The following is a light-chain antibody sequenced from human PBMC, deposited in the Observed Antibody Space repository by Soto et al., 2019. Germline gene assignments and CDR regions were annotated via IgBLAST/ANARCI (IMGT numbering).Light chain of an antibody. CDR2: EVS. CDR3: SLYTSENAYV. J-gene: IGLJ1*01. CDR1: STDFVGYNR. V-gene: IGLV2-18*01. Sequence: HSALTQPPSVSGSPGQSVTISCTGTSTDFVGYNRVSWYQQPPGTAPKLMIYEVSKRPSGVPDRFSGSKSGNTASLTISGLQAADEADYYCSLYTSENAYVFGTGTKLTVL.